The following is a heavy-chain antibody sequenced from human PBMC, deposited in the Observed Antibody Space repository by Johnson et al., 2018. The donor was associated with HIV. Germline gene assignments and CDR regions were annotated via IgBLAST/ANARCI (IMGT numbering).Heavy chain of an antibody. V-gene: IGHV3-20*04. Sequence: VQLVESGGGVVRPGGSLRLSCAASGFTFDDYGMSWVRQAPGQGLEWVSGINWNGGSTGYADSVKGRFTISRDNAKNSLYLQMNSLRAEDTALYYCARVFRAYDSSGYAGDAFDIWGQGTMVTASS. CDR1: GFTFDDYG. CDR3: ARVFRAYDSSGYAGDAFDI. CDR2: INWNGGST. J-gene: IGHJ3*02. D-gene: IGHD3-22*01.